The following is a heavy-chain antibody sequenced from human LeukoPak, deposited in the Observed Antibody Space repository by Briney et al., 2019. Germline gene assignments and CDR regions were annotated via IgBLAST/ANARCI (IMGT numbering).Heavy chain of an antibody. D-gene: IGHD3-22*01. J-gene: IGHJ4*02. CDR1: GYTFTSYG. CDR3: ARSTYYYDSSGYYPLYYFDY. V-gene: IGHV1-18*01. Sequence: ASVKVSCKASGYTFTSYGISWVRQAPGQGLEWMGWISAYNGNTNYAQKLQGRVTMTTDTSTSTAYMELRSLRSDDTDVYYCARSTYYYDSSGYYPLYYFDYWGQGTLVTVSS. CDR2: ISAYNGNT.